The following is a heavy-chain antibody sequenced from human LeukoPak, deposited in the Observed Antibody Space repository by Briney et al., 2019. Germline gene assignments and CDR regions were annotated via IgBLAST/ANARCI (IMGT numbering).Heavy chain of an antibody. CDR2: INAGNGNT. Sequence: ASVKVSCKASGYTFTSYAMHWVRQAPGQRLEWMGWINAGNGNTKYSQEFQGRVTITRDTSASTAYMELSSLRSEDMAVYYCARELSYGSVNWFDPWGQGTLVTVSS. V-gene: IGHV1-3*03. CDR1: GYTFTSYA. CDR3: ARELSYGSVNWFDP. D-gene: IGHD3-10*01. J-gene: IGHJ5*02.